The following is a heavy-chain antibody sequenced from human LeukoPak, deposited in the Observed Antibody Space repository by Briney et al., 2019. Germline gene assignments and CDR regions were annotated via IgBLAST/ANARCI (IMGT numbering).Heavy chain of an antibody. V-gene: IGHV3-7*01. CDR2: FKQDVSEK. Sequence: GGSLRLSCAASGFTFSNYWMSWVRQAPGKGLEWVANFKQDVSEKYYVDSVKGRFTISRDNAKNSLYLLMNSLRAEDTAVYYCARRAPSHDFDYWGQGTLVTVSS. CDR3: ARRAPSHDFDY. J-gene: IGHJ4*02. CDR1: GFTFSNYW.